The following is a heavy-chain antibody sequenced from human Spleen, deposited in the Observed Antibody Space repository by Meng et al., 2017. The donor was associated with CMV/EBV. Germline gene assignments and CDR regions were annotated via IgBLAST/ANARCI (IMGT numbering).Heavy chain of an antibody. CDR1: GFSLNTDGVG. V-gene: IGHV2-5*02. D-gene: IGHD2-21*02. CDR3: AHRRRAGGDLFDY. CDR2: IYWDDDK. Sequence: QITLKASGPTLVKPTQTLTLTCTSSGFSLNTDGVGVGWIRQPPGEALEWLALIYWDDDKCYSPSLKSRLTITKDTSDNQVVLTMTNVDPVDTATYYCAHRRRAGGDLFDYWGQGTLVTVSS. J-gene: IGHJ4*02.